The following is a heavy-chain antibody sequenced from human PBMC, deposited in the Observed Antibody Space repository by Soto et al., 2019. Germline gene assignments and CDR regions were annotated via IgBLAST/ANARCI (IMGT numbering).Heavy chain of an antibody. Sequence: GGSLRLSCAASGFTFSSYAMSWVRQAPGKGLEWVSAISGSGGSTYYADSVKGRFTISRDNSKNTLYLQMNSLRAEDTAVYYCAKGLLRGFGEYLFDPWGQGTLVTVSS. CDR3: AKGLLRGFGEYLFDP. D-gene: IGHD3-10*01. CDR2: ISGSGGST. J-gene: IGHJ5*02. CDR1: GFTFSSYA. V-gene: IGHV3-23*01.